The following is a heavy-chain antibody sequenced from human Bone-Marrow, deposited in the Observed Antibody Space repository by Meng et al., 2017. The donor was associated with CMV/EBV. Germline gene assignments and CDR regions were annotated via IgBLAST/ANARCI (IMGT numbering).Heavy chain of an antibody. CDR1: GGSFSGYY. Sequence: GSLRLSCAVYGGSFSGYYWSWIRQPPGKGLEWIGEINHSGSTNYNPSLKSRVTISVDTSKNQFSLKLSSVTAADTAVYYCARDTSGYCSSTSCYKSYGMDVWGQGTTVTVSS. J-gene: IGHJ6*02. CDR2: INHSGST. CDR3: ARDTSGYCSSTSCYKSYGMDV. V-gene: IGHV4-34*01. D-gene: IGHD2-2*02.